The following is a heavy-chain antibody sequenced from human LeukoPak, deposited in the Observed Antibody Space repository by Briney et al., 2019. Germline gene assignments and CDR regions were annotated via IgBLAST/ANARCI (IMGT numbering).Heavy chain of an antibody. CDR2: MSIGGTYI. CDR1: GFTFSNHA. J-gene: IGHJ4*02. D-gene: IGHD2-15*01. V-gene: IGHV3-21*01. CDR3: ARDRPTGASRVFVVQ. Sequence: GGSLRLSCTASGFTFSNHAMTWVRQAPGKGLEWVSSMSIGGTYIYYADSVRGRFTISRDNAKNSLYLVMNSLRAEDTATYYCARDRPTGASRVFVVQWGQGTLVTVSS.